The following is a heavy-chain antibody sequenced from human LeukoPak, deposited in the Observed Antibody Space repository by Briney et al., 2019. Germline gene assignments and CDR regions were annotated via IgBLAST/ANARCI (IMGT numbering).Heavy chain of an antibody. Sequence: PGGSLRLSCAASGFTFSDYYMGWIRQAPGQGLEWISYISANGITTYYADSVKGRFTISRDNARNSLSLYMNFLRAEDTAVYYCASSLNTVIISPYYFDYWGQGTLVTVSS. V-gene: IGHV3-11*04. J-gene: IGHJ4*02. CDR1: GFTFSDYY. D-gene: IGHD4-11*01. CDR3: ASSLNTVIISPYYFDY. CDR2: ISANGITT.